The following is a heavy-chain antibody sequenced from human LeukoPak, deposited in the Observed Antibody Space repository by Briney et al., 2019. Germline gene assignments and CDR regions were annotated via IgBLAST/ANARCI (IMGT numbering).Heavy chain of an antibody. J-gene: IGHJ4*02. Sequence: GGSLRLSCAGSGFTVSSSYMSWVRQGPGKGLEWVSVLYSGGSIFYADSVKGRFTISRDISKNMLYLQMNSLRADDTAVYYCARGAISSWYEDWGQGTLVTVSS. V-gene: IGHV3-66*01. CDR3: ARGAISSWYED. CDR1: GFTVSSSY. CDR2: LYSGGSI. D-gene: IGHD6-13*01.